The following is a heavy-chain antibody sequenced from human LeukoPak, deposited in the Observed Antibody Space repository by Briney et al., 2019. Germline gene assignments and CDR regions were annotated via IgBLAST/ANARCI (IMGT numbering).Heavy chain of an antibody. CDR3: ARDSPHYDFWSGYYMD. Sequence: ASVNVSCKASGYTFTGYYMHWVRQAPGQGLEWMGWINPNSGGTNYAQKFQGRATLTRDTPISTAYMELSRLRSDDTAVYYCARDSPHYDFWSGYYMDWGQGTLVTVSS. D-gene: IGHD3-3*01. J-gene: IGHJ4*02. CDR1: GYTFTGYY. V-gene: IGHV1-2*02. CDR2: INPNSGGT.